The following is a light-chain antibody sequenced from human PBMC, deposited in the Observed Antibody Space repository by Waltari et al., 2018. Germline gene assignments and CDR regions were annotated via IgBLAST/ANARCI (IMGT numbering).Light chain of an antibody. CDR1: QRVSSY. CDR3: QQRSNWPPSLT. Sequence: EIVLTPPPATLSLSPVDRATLSSRASQRVSSYLAWYQQQPGQAPRLLIYDASNRAAGIPARFSGSGSGTDFTLTISSLEPEDFAVYYCQQRSNWPPSLTFSGGTKVEIK. J-gene: IGKJ4*01. V-gene: IGKV3-11*01. CDR2: DAS.